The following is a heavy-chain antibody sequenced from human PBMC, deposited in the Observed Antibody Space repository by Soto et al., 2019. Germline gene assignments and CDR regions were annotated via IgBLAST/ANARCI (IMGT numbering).Heavy chain of an antibody. Sequence: GGSLRLSCAASGFTFSSYGMHWVRQAPGKGLEWVAVIWHDGSNKYYADSVKGRLTISGDNSKNTLYLQMNSLRAEDTAVYYCARHDRGADAFDIWGQGTMVTVSS. CDR1: GFTFSSYG. CDR2: IWHDGSNK. D-gene: IGHD1-1*01. J-gene: IGHJ3*02. CDR3: ARHDRGADAFDI. V-gene: IGHV3-33*01.